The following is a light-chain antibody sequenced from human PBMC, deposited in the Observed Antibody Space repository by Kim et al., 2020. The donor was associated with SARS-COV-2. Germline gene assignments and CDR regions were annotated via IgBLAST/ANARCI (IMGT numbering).Light chain of an antibody. CDR3: QHYRVYYT. J-gene: IGKJ2*01. CDR1: QSVDRG. Sequence: DIQMTQSPSTLSASVGDRITITCRTSQSVDRGLAWYQQKPGKAPKLLIYDASTLESGVPSRFSGSASGTEFNLIINSLQPDDFATYYCQHYRVYYTFGQGTKVDIK. V-gene: IGKV1-5*01. CDR2: DAS.